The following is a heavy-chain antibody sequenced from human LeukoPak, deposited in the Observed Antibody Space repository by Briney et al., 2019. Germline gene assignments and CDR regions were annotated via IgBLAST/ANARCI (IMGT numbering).Heavy chain of an antibody. J-gene: IGHJ4*02. V-gene: IGHV3-30*18. Sequence: SGGSLGLSCAASGFTFSSYGMHWVRQAPGKGLEWVAVISYDGSNKYYADSVKGRFTISRDNSKNTLYLQMNSLRAEDTAVYYCAKPYYYDSSGYKYYFDYWGQGTLVTVSS. CDR3: AKPYYYDSSGYKYYFDY. D-gene: IGHD3-22*01. CDR2: ISYDGSNK. CDR1: GFTFSSYG.